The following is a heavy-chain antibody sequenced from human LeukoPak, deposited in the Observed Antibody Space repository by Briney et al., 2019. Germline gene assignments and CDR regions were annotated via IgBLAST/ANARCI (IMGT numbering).Heavy chain of an antibody. CDR2: INSDGSRT. D-gene: IGHD2-2*01. CDR3: ARELGYCGHTRCHKPLDF. CDR1: GFTFSNYW. Sequence: PGRSLRLSCAASGFTFSNYWMHWVRQAPGKRLVWVSRINSDGSRTNYADSVKGRFTISRDNAKNTMYLQMNSLRGEDTAVYYCARELGYCGHTRCHKPLDFWGQGTLATVSS. V-gene: IGHV3-74*01. J-gene: IGHJ4*02.